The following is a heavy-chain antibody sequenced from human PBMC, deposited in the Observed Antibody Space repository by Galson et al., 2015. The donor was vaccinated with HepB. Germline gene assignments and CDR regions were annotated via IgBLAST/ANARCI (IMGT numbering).Heavy chain of an antibody. CDR3: ARVYCGSDCSYDY. Sequence: ETLSLTCTVSGGSISSYYWSWIRQPPGKGLEWIGYIYYSGSTNSNPSLKSRVTISVDTSKNQFSLKLSSVTAADTAVYYCARVYCGSDCSYDYWGQETLVTVSS. CDR2: IYYSGST. V-gene: IGHV4-59*01. CDR1: GGSISSYY. J-gene: IGHJ4*02. D-gene: IGHD2-21*02.